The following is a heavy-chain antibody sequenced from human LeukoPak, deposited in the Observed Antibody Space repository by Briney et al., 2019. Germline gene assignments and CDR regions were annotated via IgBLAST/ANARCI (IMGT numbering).Heavy chain of an antibody. J-gene: IGHJ4*02. CDR3: ARDWSY. Sequence: GGSLRLSCPASGFTFSDYGMNWVRQAPGKGLEWVSHISGGSSSIHYADSVKGRFTISRDNARNSLYPQMNSLRVEDTALYYCARDWSYWGQGTLVTVSS. D-gene: IGHD3-3*01. CDR1: GFTFSDYG. V-gene: IGHV3-48*01. CDR2: ISGGSSSI.